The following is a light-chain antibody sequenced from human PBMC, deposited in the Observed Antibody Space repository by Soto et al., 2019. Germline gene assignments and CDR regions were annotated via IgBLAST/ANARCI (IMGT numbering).Light chain of an antibody. CDR1: SSYVGVHND. CDR3: TSYTSSSTHV. J-gene: IGLJ1*01. Sequence: QSSVTQPASVSRSPGDSITISFTGSSSYVGVHNDVSWYQQHPGKAPQLIIYEVGNRPSGVSNSGSGSKSGNTASLTISGFQAEDEADYYCTSYTSSSTHVFGPGTKLT. CDR2: EVG. V-gene: IGLV2-14*01.